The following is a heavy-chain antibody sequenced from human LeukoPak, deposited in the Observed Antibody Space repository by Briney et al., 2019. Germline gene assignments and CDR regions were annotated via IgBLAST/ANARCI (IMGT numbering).Heavy chain of an antibody. D-gene: IGHD3-10*01. CDR3: ARAGAYYYGSGNY. CDR1: GFTFSSYS. J-gene: IGHJ4*02. Sequence: PGGSLRLSCAASGFTFSSYSMNWVRQAPGKRLEWVSSISSSSSYIYYADSVKGRFTISRDNAKNSLYLQMNSLRAEDTAVYYCARAGAYYYGSGNYWGQGTLVTVSS. CDR2: ISSSSSYI. V-gene: IGHV3-21*01.